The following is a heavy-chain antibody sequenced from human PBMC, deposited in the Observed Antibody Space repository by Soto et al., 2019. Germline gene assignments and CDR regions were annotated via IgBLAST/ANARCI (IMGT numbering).Heavy chain of an antibody. V-gene: IGHV1-18*01. CDR1: GYTFTSYG. J-gene: IGHJ4*02. CDR3: AREKRGYSYGYKAFDY. D-gene: IGHD5-18*01. CDR2: ISAYNGNT. Sequence: ASVKVCCEASGYTFTSYGISWVRQAPGQGLEWMGWISAYNGNTNYAQKLQGRVTMTTDTSTSTAYMELRSLRSDDTAVYYCAREKRGYSYGYKAFDYWGQRTLVIVYS.